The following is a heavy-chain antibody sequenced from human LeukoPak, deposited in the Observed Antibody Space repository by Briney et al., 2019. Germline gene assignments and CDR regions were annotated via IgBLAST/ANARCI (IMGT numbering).Heavy chain of an antibody. CDR1: GCIFISYS. J-gene: IGHJ4*02. CDR3: AKDREVGPRLPFDY. V-gene: IGHV3-23*01. D-gene: IGHD1-26*01. CDR2: ISGSVGST. Sequence: GGSLRVSCVASGCIFISYSMSWVGQAPGKGLEGVSAISGSVGSTYCAESVKGRFTISRDNSKNTLYLQMNSLRAEDTAVYYCAKDREVGPRLPFDYWGQGTLVTVSS.